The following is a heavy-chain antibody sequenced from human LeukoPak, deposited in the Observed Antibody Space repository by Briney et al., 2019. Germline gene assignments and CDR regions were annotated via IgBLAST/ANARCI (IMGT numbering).Heavy chain of an antibody. CDR2: SSSGSTI. V-gene: IGHV3-48*04. Sequence: PGGSLRLSCAASGFTFNTYNMNWVRQAPGKGLEWVSSSSGSTIYYADSVKGRFTISRDNAKNSPYLQMNSLRAEDTAVYYCARDFGQWQLNGGYYFDYWGQGTLVTVSS. CDR1: GFTFNTYN. D-gene: IGHD6-19*01. J-gene: IGHJ4*02. CDR3: ARDFGQWQLNGGYYFDY.